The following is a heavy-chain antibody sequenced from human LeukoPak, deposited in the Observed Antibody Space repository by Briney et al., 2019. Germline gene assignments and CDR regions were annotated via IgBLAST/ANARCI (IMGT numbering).Heavy chain of an antibody. CDR2: ISYSGGSA. Sequence: HPGGSLRLSCAASGFTFSSYGMSWVRQTPGKGLEWVSAISYSGGSAYYADSVKGRFTISRDISKNTLNLQMNSLRAEDTAVYYCAREGYCSVGSCYSEYWGQGTLVTVSS. D-gene: IGHD2-15*01. V-gene: IGHV3-23*01. J-gene: IGHJ4*02. CDR3: AREGYCSVGSCYSEY. CDR1: GFTFSSYG.